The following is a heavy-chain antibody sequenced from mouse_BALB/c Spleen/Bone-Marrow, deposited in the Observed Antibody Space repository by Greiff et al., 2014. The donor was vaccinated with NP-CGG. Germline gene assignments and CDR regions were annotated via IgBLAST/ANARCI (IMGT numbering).Heavy chain of an antibody. D-gene: IGHD1-1*01. CDR2: ISTYSGNT. CDR1: GYTFTAYA. J-gene: IGHJ2*01. V-gene: IGHV1-67*01. Sequence: SGPELVRPGVSAKLSCKGSGYTFTAYAMRWVKQSHAKSLEWIGLISTYSGNTHYNQNFKGKATMTVDKSSSTAYMELARLTSEDSAIYYCARNFYGSSYFDYWGQGTTLTVSS. CDR3: ARNFYGSSYFDY.